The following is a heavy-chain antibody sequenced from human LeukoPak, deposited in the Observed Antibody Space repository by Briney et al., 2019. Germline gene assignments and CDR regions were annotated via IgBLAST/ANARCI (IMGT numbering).Heavy chain of an antibody. V-gene: IGHV3-7*01. CDR3: ARDVVGSLDY. J-gene: IGHJ4*02. D-gene: IGHD1-26*01. CDR2: IKGDESAR. CDR1: GFTFSTYW. Sequence: QPGGSLRLSRAASGFTFSTYWMAWVRQAPGKGLEWVANIKGDESARHQADSVKGRFTISRDNTQNSVYLQMSSLRGEDTAVYYCARDVVGSLDYWGQGTLVTVSS.